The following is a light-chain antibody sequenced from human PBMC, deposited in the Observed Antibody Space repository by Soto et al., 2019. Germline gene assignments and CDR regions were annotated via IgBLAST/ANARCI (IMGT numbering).Light chain of an antibody. Sequence: EIVLTQSPGTLSRSPGERATLSCIASQSVSNNYLAWYQQKPGQAPRLLIYGASNRATGIPDRFSGSGSGTDFTLTISRLEPEDFAVYYCQQYGSSGTFGQGTKVDIK. CDR1: QSVSNNY. V-gene: IGKV3-20*01. J-gene: IGKJ1*01. CDR2: GAS. CDR3: QQYGSSGT.